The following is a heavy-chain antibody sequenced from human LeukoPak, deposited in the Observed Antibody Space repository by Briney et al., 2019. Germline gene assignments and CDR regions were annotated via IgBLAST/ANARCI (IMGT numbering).Heavy chain of an antibody. CDR2: ISTGGGT. Sequence: GSLRLSCSASGFTFSTYAMHWVRQAPGKGLEWVSVISTGGGTSYTDSVKGRFTFSRDNSKNTLFLQMNSLRAEDTGVYYCARGGITDYGDYSSFDYWGQGTLLTVSS. CDR1: GFTFSTYA. CDR3: ARGGITDYGDYSSFDY. J-gene: IGHJ4*02. V-gene: IGHV3-66*01. D-gene: IGHD4-17*01.